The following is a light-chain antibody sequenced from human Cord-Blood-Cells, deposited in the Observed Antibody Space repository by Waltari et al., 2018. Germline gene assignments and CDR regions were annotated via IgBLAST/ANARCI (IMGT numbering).Light chain of an antibody. J-gene: IGLJ2*01. CDR2: GKN. CDR3: NSRDSSGNHVV. Sequence: SSELTQDPAVSVALGQTVRITCQGDSLRSYYASWYQQKPGQAPVLVSYGKNNRPSGIPDRFSGSSSGNTASLTIPEAQAEDEADYYCNSRDSSGNHVVFGGGTKLTVL. CDR1: SLRSYY. V-gene: IGLV3-19*01.